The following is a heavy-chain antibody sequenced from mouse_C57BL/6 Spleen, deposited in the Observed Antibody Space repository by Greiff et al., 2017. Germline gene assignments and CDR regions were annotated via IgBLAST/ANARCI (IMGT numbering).Heavy chain of an antibody. Sequence: QVQLQQPGAELVRPGTSVKLSCKASGYTFTSYWMHWVKQRPGQGLEWIGVIDPSDSYTNYNQKFKGKATLTVDTSSSTAYMQLSSLTSEDSAVYYCARAYYDYRYYAMDYWGQGTSVTVSS. CDR2: IDPSDSYT. J-gene: IGHJ4*01. V-gene: IGHV1-59*01. CDR3: ARAYYDYRYYAMDY. CDR1: GYTFTSYW. D-gene: IGHD2-4*01.